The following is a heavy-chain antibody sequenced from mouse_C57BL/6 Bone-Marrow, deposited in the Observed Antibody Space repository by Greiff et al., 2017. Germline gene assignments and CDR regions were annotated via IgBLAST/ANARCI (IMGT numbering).Heavy chain of an antibody. J-gene: IGHJ3*01. Sequence: VQLQQSGPELVKPGASVKMSCKASGYTFTDYNLHWVKQSHGKSLEWIGSINPTNGGTSDNPKFKGKATLTVNKSSSTAYMDLRSLTSEDSAVYYCARRDYGSWFAYWGQGTLVTVSA. CDR3: ARRDYGSWFAY. CDR1: GYTFTDYN. CDR2: INPTNGGT. D-gene: IGHD1-1*01. V-gene: IGHV1-22*01.